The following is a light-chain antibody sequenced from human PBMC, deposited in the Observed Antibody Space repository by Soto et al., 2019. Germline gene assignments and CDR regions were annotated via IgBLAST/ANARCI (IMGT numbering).Light chain of an antibody. CDR3: QQYGSSPIT. CDR2: GAS. J-gene: IGKJ5*01. V-gene: IGKV3-20*01. Sequence: EIVMTQPPATLSLSPGERATLSCRASESVSTNLAWYQQKPGQAPRLLIYGASSRATGIPDRFSGSGSGTDFTLTISRLEPEDFAVYYCQQYGSSPITFGQGTRLEIK. CDR1: ESVSTN.